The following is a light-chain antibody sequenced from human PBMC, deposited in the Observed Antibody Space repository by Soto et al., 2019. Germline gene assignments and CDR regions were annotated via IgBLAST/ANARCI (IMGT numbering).Light chain of an antibody. V-gene: IGKV3-15*01. CDR1: QSVNNF. Sequence: VFRQAPATLSLSPGERATLSCRASQSVNNFLAWYQQKPGQPPRLLIFDASYRATGIPARFSGSGSGTEFTLTISSLQSEDFAVYYCQQYNNWPQTFGQGTKVDI. J-gene: IGKJ1*01. CDR3: QQYNNWPQT. CDR2: DAS.